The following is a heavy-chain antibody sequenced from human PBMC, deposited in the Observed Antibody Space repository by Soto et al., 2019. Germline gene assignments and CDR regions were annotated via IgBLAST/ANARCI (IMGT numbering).Heavy chain of an antibody. CDR1: GGSISSSSYY. CDR2: IYYSGST. V-gene: IGHV4-39*01. Sequence: SETLALAGTVSGGSISSSSYYWVWILQPPGKGLELIVSIYYSGSTYYNPSLKSRVTISVDTSKNQFSLKLSSVTAADTAVYYCARHVLALFKVKRIDRPSDWFDPCGQGTLVTVSS. D-gene: IGHD2-15*01. CDR3: ARHVLALFKVKRIDRPSDWFDP. J-gene: IGHJ5*02.